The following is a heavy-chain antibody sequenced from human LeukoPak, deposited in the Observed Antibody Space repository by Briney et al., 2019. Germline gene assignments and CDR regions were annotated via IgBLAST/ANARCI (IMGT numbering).Heavy chain of an antibody. J-gene: IGHJ4*02. Sequence: SETLSHTCTVSGGSISSSSYYWGWIRQPPGKGLEWIGSIYYSGSTYYNPSLKSRVTISVDTSKNQFSLKLSSVTAADTAVYYCATSMTTVTQYLVYWGQGTLVTVSS. D-gene: IGHD4-17*01. CDR2: IYYSGST. V-gene: IGHV4-39*01. CDR1: GGSISSSSYY. CDR3: ATSMTTVTQYLVY.